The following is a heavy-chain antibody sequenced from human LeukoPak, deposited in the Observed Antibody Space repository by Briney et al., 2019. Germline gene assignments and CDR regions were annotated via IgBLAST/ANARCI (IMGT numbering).Heavy chain of an antibody. V-gene: IGHV3-23*01. Sequence: GGSLRLSCAASGFTFSSYAMSWVRQAPGKGLEWVSAISDNTYYADSVKGRFTISGDNSKNTLYLQMSSLRAEDTALYFCAKRDTSGWENWFDPWGQGTLVTVSS. J-gene: IGHJ5*02. CDR3: AKRDTSGWENWFDP. D-gene: IGHD6-19*01. CDR1: GFTFSSYA. CDR2: ISDNT.